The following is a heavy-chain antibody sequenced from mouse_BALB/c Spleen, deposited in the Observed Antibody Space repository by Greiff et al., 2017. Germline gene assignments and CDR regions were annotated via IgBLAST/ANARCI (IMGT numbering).Heavy chain of an antibody. J-gene: IGHJ3*01. CDR2: ISSGGGNT. D-gene: IGHD1-1*01. Sequence: EVKVVESGGGLVKPGGSLKLSCAASGFTFSSYTMSWVRQTPEKRLEWVATISSGGGNTYYPDSVKGRFTISRDNAKNNLYLQMSSLRSEDTALYYFASPPLYYYGSSSPWFAYWGQGTLVTVSA. V-gene: IGHV5-9*03. CDR1: GFTFSSYT. CDR3: ASPPLYYYGSSSPWFAY.